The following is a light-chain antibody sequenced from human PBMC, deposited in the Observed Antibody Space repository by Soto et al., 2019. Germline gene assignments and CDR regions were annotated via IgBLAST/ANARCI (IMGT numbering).Light chain of an antibody. CDR3: SSARSYIHVV. Sequence: QSALTQPASVSGSPGQSITISCTGTSSYVGSDNLVSWFQQHPGKAPNLMIYEVNKRPSGVSNRFSGSKSGNTASLTISGLQAEDEADYYCSSARSYIHVVFGGGTKLTVL. V-gene: IGLV2-23*02. CDR1: SSYVGSDNL. J-gene: IGLJ2*01. CDR2: EVN.